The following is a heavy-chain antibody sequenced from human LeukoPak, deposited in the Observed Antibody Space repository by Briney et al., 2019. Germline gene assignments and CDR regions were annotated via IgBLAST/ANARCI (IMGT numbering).Heavy chain of an antibody. CDR2: IIAYNGNT. V-gene: IGHV1-18*01. CDR3: ARHYGDYYNWFDP. D-gene: IGHD4-17*01. Sequence: GASVKVSCKASGYTFTSYGISWVRQAPGQGLEWMGWIIAYNGNTNYAQKLQGRVTMTTDTTPSTAYMELRSLRSDDTAVYYCARHYGDYYNWFDPWGQGTLVTVSS. CDR1: GYTFTSYG. J-gene: IGHJ5*02.